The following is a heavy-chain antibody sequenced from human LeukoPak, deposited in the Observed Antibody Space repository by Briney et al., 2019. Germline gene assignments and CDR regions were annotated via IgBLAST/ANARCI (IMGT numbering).Heavy chain of an antibody. CDR2: TSSSSSYI. J-gene: IGHJ4*02. D-gene: IGHD6-19*01. CDR1: GFTFSSYG. Sequence: GRSLRLSCAASGFTFSSYGMHWVRQAPGKGLEWVSSTSSSSSYIYYADSVKGRFTISRDNAKNSLYLQMNSLRAEDTAVYYCARDRSDRLAVAGTSAFDYWGQGTLVTVSS. CDR3: ARDRSDRLAVAGTSAFDY. V-gene: IGHV3-21*01.